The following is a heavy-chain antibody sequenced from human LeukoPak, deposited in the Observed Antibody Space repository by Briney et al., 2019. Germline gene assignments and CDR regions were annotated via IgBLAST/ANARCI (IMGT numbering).Heavy chain of an antibody. J-gene: IGHJ5*02. Sequence: ASVKVSCKVSGYTLTELSMHWVRQAPGKGLEWMGGFDPEDGETIYAQKFQGRVTMTRDTSTSTLYMELSSLRSDDTAIYYCAKCDETGTTRWFDPWGQGTLVTVPS. V-gene: IGHV1-24*01. CDR2: FDPEDGET. CDR1: GYTLTELS. CDR3: AKCDETGTTRWFDP. D-gene: IGHD1-7*01.